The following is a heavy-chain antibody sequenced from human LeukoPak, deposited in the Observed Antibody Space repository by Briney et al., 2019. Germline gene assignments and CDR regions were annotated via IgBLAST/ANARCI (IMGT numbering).Heavy chain of an antibody. D-gene: IGHD1-26*01. CDR1: GGSISSYY. CDR3: ARVRGSSGSYEYYHYMDV. Sequence: SETLSLTCTVSGGSISSYYWSWIRQPPGKGLEWVGYIYYSGSTNYNPSLKSRVTISVDTSKNQFSLKLSSVTAADTAVYYCARVRGSSGSYEYYHYMDVWGKGTTVTISS. J-gene: IGHJ6*03. CDR2: IYYSGST. V-gene: IGHV4-59*12.